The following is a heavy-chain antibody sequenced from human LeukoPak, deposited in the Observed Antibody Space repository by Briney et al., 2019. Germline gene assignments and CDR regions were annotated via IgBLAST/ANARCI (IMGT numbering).Heavy chain of an antibody. V-gene: IGHV1-2*02. D-gene: IGHD3-9*01. Sequence: ASVNVSCKASGYTFTGHYLHRVRQAPGQGLDGVGWLNPNTVDTLYIQKFQGRVTMTGDTSISTAYMELSRLMSDDTAVYYCARIGLKTTGYYRLDYWGQGTLVTVSS. CDR1: GYTFTGHY. CDR3: ARIGLKTTGYYRLDY. J-gene: IGHJ4*02. CDR2: LNPNTVDT.